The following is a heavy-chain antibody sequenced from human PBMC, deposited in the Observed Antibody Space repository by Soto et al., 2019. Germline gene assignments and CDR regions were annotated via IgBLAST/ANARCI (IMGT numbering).Heavy chain of an antibody. Sequence: QVQLVESGGGVVQPGRSLRLSCAASGFSFSTTDMHWVRQAPGKGLEWVAMISHAGGAEYYTDSVKGRFTISRDTSKNTLYLQMNSLRPEDRAVYHCAKDLYGAGWCNYFDPWGQGTLVTVSS. CDR1: GFSFSTTD. CDR3: AKDLYGAGWCNYFDP. D-gene: IGHD6-19*01. V-gene: IGHV3-30*18. J-gene: IGHJ4*02. CDR2: ISHAGGAE.